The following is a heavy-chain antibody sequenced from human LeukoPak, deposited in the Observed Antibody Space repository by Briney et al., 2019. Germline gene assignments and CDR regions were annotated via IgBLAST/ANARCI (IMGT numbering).Heavy chain of an antibody. CDR3: AELGITMIGGV. V-gene: IGHV3-23*01. CDR1: RFTFSNYA. Sequence: GGSLRLSCAASRFTFSNYAMNWVRQAPGKGLEWVSAISGSGGSTYYVDSVKGRFTISRDNAKNSLYLQMNSLRAEDTAVYYCAELGITMIGGVWGKGTTVTISS. D-gene: IGHD3-10*02. J-gene: IGHJ6*04. CDR2: ISGSGGST.